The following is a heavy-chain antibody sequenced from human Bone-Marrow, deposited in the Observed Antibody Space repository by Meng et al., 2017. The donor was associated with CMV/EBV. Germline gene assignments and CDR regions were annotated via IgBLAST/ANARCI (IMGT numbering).Heavy chain of an antibody. J-gene: IGHJ4*02. CDR3: ARDSQGHLGIGYFDY. CDR1: GFTFSSYS. V-gene: IGHV3-21*01. D-gene: IGHD7-27*01. Sequence: GGSLRLSCAASGFTFSSYSMNWVRQAPGKGLEWVSSISSSSSYIYYADSVKGRFTISRDNAKNSLYLQMNSLRAEDTAVYYCARDSQGHLGIGYFDYWGQGTLVPVSS. CDR2: ISSSSSYI.